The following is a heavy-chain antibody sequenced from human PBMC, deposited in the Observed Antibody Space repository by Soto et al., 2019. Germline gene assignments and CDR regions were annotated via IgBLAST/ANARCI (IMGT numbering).Heavy chain of an antibody. Sequence: EVQLVESGGGLVQPGGSLRLSCAASGFTFSSYWMHWVHQAPGKGLVWVSRIKSDGSSTSYADSVKGRFTISRDNAKNTLYLQMNSLRVEDTAVYYCARDYDTSGYSPWGQGTLVTVSS. CDR2: IKSDGSST. J-gene: IGHJ5*02. V-gene: IGHV3-74*01. CDR1: GFTFSSYW. D-gene: IGHD3-22*01. CDR3: ARDYDTSGYSP.